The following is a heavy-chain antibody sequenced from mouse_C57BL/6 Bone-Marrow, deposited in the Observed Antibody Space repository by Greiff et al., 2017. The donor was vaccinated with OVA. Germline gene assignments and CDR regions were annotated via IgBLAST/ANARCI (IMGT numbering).Heavy chain of an antibody. Sequence: QVQLQQPGAELVRPGTSVKLSCKASGYTFTSYWMHWVKQRPGQGLEWIGVIDPSDSYTNYNQKFKGKATLTVDTSSSTAYMQLSSLTSEDSAVYYCARSRYDYDGAWFAYWGQGTLVTVSA. CDR3: ARSRYDYDGAWFAY. CDR1: GYTFTSYW. CDR2: IDPSDSYT. V-gene: IGHV1-59*01. J-gene: IGHJ3*01. D-gene: IGHD2-4*01.